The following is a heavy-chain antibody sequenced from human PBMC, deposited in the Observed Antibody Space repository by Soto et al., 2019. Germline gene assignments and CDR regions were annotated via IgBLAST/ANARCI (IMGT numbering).Heavy chain of an antibody. V-gene: IGHV1-24*01. J-gene: IGHJ6*02. D-gene: IGHD3-3*01. CDR1: GYTLTELS. Sequence: ASVKVSCKVPGYTLTELSMHWVRQAPGKGLEWMGGFDPEDGETIYAQKFQGRVTMTEDTSTDTAYMELSSLRSEDTAVYYCATIYQLRFLEWLPRGGYYYYGMDVWGQGTTATVSS. CDR2: FDPEDGET. CDR3: ATIYQLRFLEWLPRGGYYYYGMDV.